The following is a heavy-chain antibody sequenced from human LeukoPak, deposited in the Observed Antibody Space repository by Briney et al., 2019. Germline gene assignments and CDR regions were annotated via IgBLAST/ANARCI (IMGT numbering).Heavy chain of an antibody. V-gene: IGHV1-2*02. Sequence: GASVKVSCKASGYIFTSYFMHWVRQAPGQGLEWMGWINPNSGGTNYAQKFQGRVTMTRDTSISTAYMELSRLRSDDTAVYYCARPGLQVTTGFYYMDVWGKGTTVTVSS. CDR3: ARPGLQVTTGFYYMDV. D-gene: IGHD4-11*01. CDR2: INPNSGGT. J-gene: IGHJ6*03. CDR1: GYIFTSYF.